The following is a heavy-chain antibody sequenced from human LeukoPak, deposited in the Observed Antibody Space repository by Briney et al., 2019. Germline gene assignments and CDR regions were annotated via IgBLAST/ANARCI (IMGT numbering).Heavy chain of an antibody. Sequence: AGGSLRLSCAASGFTFSSYAMSWVRQAPGKGLEWVSAISGSGGSTYYADSVKGRFTISRDNSKNTLYLQMNSLGAEDTAVYYCAKDGCSSSWYQYNWFDPWGQGTLVTVSS. CDR1: GFTFSSYA. D-gene: IGHD6-13*01. V-gene: IGHV3-23*01. CDR2: ISGSGGST. J-gene: IGHJ5*02. CDR3: AKDGCSSSWYQYNWFDP.